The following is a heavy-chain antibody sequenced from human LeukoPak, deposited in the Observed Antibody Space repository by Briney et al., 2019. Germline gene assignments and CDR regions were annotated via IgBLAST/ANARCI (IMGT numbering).Heavy chain of an antibody. Sequence: GGSLRLSCAASEFTYSSYAMSWVRQGPGKGLEWVSAISAASTTIYYADSVKGRFTISRDNSKNTLYLQMDSLRAEDTAVYYCAKRALGTTGAFFENWDQGALVTVSS. J-gene: IGHJ4*02. D-gene: IGHD1-1*01. CDR3: AKRALGTTGAFFEN. CDR1: EFTYSSYA. V-gene: IGHV3-23*01. CDR2: ISAASTTI.